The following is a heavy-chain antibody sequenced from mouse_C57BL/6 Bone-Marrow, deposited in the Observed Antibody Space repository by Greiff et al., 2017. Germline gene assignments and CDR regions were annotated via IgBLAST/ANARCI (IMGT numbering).Heavy chain of an antibody. V-gene: IGHV1-64*01. CDR1: GYTFTSYW. CDR3: ASEVCSNYGDYAMDY. D-gene: IGHD2-5*01. J-gene: IGHJ4*01. CDR2: IHPNSGST. Sequence: QVQLQQPGAELVKPGASVKLSCKASGYTFTSYWMHWVKQRPGQGLEWIGMIHPNSGSTNYNEKFKSKATLTVDKSSSTAYMQLSSLTSEDSAVYYCASEVCSNYGDYAMDYWGQGTSVTVSS.